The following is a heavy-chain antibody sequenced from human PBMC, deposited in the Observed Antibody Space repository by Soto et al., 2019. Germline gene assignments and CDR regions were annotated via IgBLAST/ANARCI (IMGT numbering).Heavy chain of an antibody. J-gene: IGHJ6*02. D-gene: IGHD5-18*01. CDR2: FYYSGHP. CDR3: ARDRLMATAGTARHYYGLDV. Sequence: PSETLSLPSNVSGGSIRRGGYVWIWCRRNPRRGLEWIGDFYYSGHPYYNPSLKSRLTISVDASNTHFSLSPSSVTAAYTAVYYCARDRLMATAGTARHYYGLDVWGQGTTVTVSS. CDR1: GGSIRRGGYV. V-gene: IGHV4-31*03.